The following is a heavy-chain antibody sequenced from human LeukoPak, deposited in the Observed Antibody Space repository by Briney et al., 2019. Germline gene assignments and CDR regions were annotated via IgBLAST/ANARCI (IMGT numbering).Heavy chain of an antibody. D-gene: IGHD5-18*01. CDR1: GFTFSGFW. J-gene: IGHJ4*02. CDR2: IKPDGSAE. Sequence: GGSLRLSCAVSGFTFSGFWMSWVRHVPGRGLDWVANIKPDGSAEYYAASVKGRFTVSRDNAKNSLYLQMNSLRVEDTAVYYCARITAMVDYWGQGTLVTVSS. CDR3: ARITAMVDY. V-gene: IGHV3-7*03.